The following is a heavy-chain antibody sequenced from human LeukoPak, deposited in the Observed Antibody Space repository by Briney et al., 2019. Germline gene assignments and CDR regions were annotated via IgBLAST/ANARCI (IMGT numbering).Heavy chain of an antibody. CDR1: GYIFSNYW. V-gene: IGHV5-51*01. CDR3: ASLSYYDSWSGFDY. J-gene: IGHJ4*02. Sequence: GESLKISCKGSGYIFSNYWIGWVRQMPGKGLEWMGIIYPADSDTKYSPSFQGQVTISADKSINTAYLQWSSLKASDTAMYYCASLSYYDSWSGFDYWGQGTLVTASS. CDR2: IYPADSDT. D-gene: IGHD3-3*01.